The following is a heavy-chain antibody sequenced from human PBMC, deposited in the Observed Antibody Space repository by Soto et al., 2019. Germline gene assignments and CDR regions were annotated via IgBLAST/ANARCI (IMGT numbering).Heavy chain of an antibody. Sequence: GESLKISCKGSGYTFTDYWIGWVRQLPGKGLEWMGIIYPGDSDTRYSPSFQGHVTITVDKSTSTAYLQWNTLKASDTAMYYCARGKGMEENYFYYGLDIWGQGTTVTVSS. J-gene: IGHJ6*02. CDR3: ARGKGMEENYFYYGLDI. D-gene: IGHD1-1*01. V-gene: IGHV5-51*01. CDR1: GYTFTDYW. CDR2: IYPGDSDT.